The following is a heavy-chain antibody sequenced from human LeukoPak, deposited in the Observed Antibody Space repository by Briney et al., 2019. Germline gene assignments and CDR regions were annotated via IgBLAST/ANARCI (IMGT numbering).Heavy chain of an antibody. Sequence: GGSLRLSCAASGNSFMHWVRQVPGKGLVWVSHINSDGSWTSYADSVKGRFTISKDNAKNTVYLQMNSLRAEDTAVYYCVSFYETYWGRGTLVTVSS. D-gene: IGHD2/OR15-2a*01. J-gene: IGHJ4*02. V-gene: IGHV3-74*01. CDR1: GNSF. CDR3: VSFYETY. CDR2: INSDGSWT.